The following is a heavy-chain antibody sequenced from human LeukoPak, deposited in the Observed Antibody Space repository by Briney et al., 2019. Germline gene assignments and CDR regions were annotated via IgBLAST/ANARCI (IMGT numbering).Heavy chain of an antibody. D-gene: IGHD6-6*01. CDR2: ISSTSTYI. J-gene: IGHJ4*02. Sequence: PGGSLRLSCAASGFTFSHYSLNWVRQAPGKGLEWVSSISSTSTYIYYADSVKGRFTISRDNPKNSMYLQMDSLRVEDTAVYYCARGSEYSSSALYYWGQGTLVTVSS. V-gene: IGHV3-21*01. CDR1: GFTFSHYS. CDR3: ARGSEYSSSALYY.